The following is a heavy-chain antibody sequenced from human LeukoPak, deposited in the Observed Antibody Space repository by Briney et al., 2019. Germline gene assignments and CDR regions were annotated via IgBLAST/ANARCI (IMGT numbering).Heavy chain of an antibody. V-gene: IGHV4-34*01. J-gene: IGHJ4*02. Sequence: SETLSLTCAVYGGSFSGYYWSWIRQPPGKGLEWIGEINHSGSTNYNPSLKSRVTISVDTSKNQFSLKLSSVTAADTAVHYCARETSTYGSGGGYFDYWGQGTLVTVSS. CDR1: GGSFSGYY. CDR2: INHSGST. CDR3: ARETSTYGSGGGYFDY. D-gene: IGHD3-10*01.